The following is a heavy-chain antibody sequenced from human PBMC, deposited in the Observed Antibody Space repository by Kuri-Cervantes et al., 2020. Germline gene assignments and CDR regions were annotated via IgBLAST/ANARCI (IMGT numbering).Heavy chain of an antibody. CDR3: ARGPDTAMMYYFDY. J-gene: IGHJ4*02. Sequence: GGSLRLSCAASGFTFSSYAMHWVRQAPGKGLEWVAVISYDGSNKYYVDSVKGRFTISRDNSKNTLYLQMNSLRTEDTAVYYCARGPDTAMMYYFDYWGQGTLVTVSS. V-gene: IGHV3-30-3*01. CDR2: ISYDGSNK. D-gene: IGHD5-18*01. CDR1: GFTFSSYA.